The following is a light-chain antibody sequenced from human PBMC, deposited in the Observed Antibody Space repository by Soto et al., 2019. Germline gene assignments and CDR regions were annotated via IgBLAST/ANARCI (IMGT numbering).Light chain of an antibody. J-gene: IGLJ1*01. V-gene: IGLV2-8*01. CDR1: SSDVGGYNR. Sequence: QSALTQPPSVSGSPGQSVTISCTGTSSDVGGYNRVSWYQQSAGTAPRLMIYEVNKRPSGVPDRFSGSKSGNTASLTVSGLQAEDEADYYCSSYAGSSNVFGTGTKLTVL. CDR2: EVN. CDR3: SSYAGSSNV.